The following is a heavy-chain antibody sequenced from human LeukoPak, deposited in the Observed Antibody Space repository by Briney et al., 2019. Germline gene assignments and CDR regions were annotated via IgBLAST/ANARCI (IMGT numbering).Heavy chain of an antibody. V-gene: IGHV4-4*07. J-gene: IGHJ4*02. CDR3: ARDKCNSTTCPKYFDY. D-gene: IGHD2-2*01. CDR2: IYTSGST. Sequence: PSETLSLTCTVSGGSISSYYWSWIRHPAGKGLEWIGRIYTSGSTNYNPSLKSRVTMSVDTSKNQFSLKLTSVTAADTAVYYCARDKCNSTTCPKYFDYWGQGTLVTVSS. CDR1: GGSISSYY.